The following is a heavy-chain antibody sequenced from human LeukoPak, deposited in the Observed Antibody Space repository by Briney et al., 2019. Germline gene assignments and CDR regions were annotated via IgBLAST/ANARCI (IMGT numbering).Heavy chain of an antibody. J-gene: IGHJ4*02. D-gene: IGHD2-2*02. CDR3: AKDRANWAIDD. CDR1: GFTFTNHP. V-gene: IGHV3-69-1*01. Sequence: GGSLRLSCAASGFTFTNHPVNWVRQAPGKGLEWVSYIGGDGVAFYADSVKGRFTMSKDDARKSLYLQMSSLRVEDTALYYCAKDRANWAIDDWGQGTQVTVSS. CDR2: IGGDGVA.